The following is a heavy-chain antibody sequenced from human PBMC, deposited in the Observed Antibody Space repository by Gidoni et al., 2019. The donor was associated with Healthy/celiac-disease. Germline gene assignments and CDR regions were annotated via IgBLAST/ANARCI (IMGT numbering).Heavy chain of an antibody. CDR2: IYPGASDT. V-gene: IGHV5-51*01. CDR1: GYSLTSYW. CDR3: ARGYDFWSGYYHANFDY. Sequence: EVQLVQSGAVVKKPGESLKISCKGSGYSLTSYWIGWVRQMPGKGLEWMGIIYPGASDTRYSPSFQGQVTISADKSISTAYLQWSSLKASDTAMYYCARGYDFWSGYYHANFDYWGQGTLVTVSS. D-gene: IGHD3-3*01. J-gene: IGHJ4*02.